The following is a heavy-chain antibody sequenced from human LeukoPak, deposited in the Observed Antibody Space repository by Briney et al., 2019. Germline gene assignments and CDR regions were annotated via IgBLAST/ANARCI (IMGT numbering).Heavy chain of an antibody. J-gene: IGHJ4*02. CDR1: GYTLTELS. Sequence: ASVKVSCKVSGYTLTELSMHWVRQAPGEGLEWMGGFDPEDGETIYAQKFQGRVTMTEDTSTDTAYMELSSLRSEDTAVYYCATDYYYDSSGYRPFDYWGQGTLVTVSS. CDR3: ATDYYYDSSGYRPFDY. V-gene: IGHV1-24*01. CDR2: FDPEDGET. D-gene: IGHD3-22*01.